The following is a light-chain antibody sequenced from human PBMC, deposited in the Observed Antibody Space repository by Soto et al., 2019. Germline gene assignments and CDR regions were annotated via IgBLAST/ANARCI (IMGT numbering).Light chain of an antibody. CDR1: SSNIGAGHD. J-gene: IGLJ3*02. CDR2: GNF. CDR3: QSYDSSLLGV. Sequence: QSVLTQSPSVSGAPGQRVTISCTGSSSNIGAGHDVHWYQQLPGRAPKLLIYGNFNRPSGVPDRFSGSKSGTSASLAITGLQAEDEADYYCQSYDSSLLGVFGGGTKLTVL. V-gene: IGLV1-40*01.